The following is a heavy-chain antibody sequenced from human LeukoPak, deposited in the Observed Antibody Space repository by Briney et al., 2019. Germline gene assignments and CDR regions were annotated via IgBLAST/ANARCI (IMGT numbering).Heavy chain of an antibody. CDR3: ARASYYDFWSGLDY. J-gene: IGHJ4*02. CDR2: IYYSGST. V-gene: IGHV4-61*05. Sequence: SETLSLTCTVSGGSISSSSYYWGWVRQPPGKGLEWIGYIYYSGSTNYNPSLKSRVTISVDTSKNQFSLKLSSVTAADEAVYYCARASYYDFWSGLDYWGQGTLVTVSS. CDR1: GGSISSSSYY. D-gene: IGHD3-3*01.